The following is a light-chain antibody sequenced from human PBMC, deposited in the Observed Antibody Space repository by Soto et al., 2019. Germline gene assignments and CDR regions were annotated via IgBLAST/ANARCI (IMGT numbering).Light chain of an antibody. CDR2: TAS. V-gene: IGKV1-39*01. CDR3: QQSYSTTRS. J-gene: IGKJ1*01. Sequence: DIQLTQSPSSLSASVGDRVSITCRASQSISAYLNWYRQKPGKPPELLIYTASSLQSGVPSRFSGSGSGTDVTLTISSLQPEDFATYYCQQSYSTTRSFGQGTKVEV. CDR1: QSISAY.